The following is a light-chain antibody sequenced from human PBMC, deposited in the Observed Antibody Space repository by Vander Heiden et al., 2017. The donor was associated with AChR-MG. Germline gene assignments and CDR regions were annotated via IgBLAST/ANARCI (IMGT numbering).Light chain of an antibody. Sequence: DIVLTQSPATLSVSTGDRATLSCRASQNIASNLAWYQQKPGQPPRLLMSRAYTRATGIPARFSGSGSGTEFTLTISSLQSEDSAVYYCQQYDDWPRGTFGQGTRLEIK. V-gene: IGKV3-15*01. J-gene: IGKJ5*01. CDR2: RAY. CDR3: QQYDDWPRGT. CDR1: QNIASN.